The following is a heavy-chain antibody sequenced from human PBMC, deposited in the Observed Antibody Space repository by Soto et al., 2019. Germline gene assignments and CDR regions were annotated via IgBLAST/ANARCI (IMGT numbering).Heavy chain of an antibody. Sequence: EVQLLESGGGLVQPGGSLRLSCAASGFTFSSYAMSWVRQAPGKGLEWVSSISGNGGSTNYADSVKGRFTISRDNSKNTVYLQKNRPRAEDTAIYCGAKDRGGYCTSTTCYGGGSFDYWGQGTLVTVSS. J-gene: IGHJ4*02. CDR3: AKDRGGYCTSTTCYGGGSFDY. CDR1: GFTFSSYA. V-gene: IGHV3-23*01. CDR2: ISGNGGST. D-gene: IGHD2-2*01.